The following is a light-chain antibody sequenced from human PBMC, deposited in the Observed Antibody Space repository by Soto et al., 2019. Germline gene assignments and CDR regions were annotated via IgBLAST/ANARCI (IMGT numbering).Light chain of an antibody. Sequence: EIVLTQSPDTLSLSPGERATLSCRASQSVDSDYLAWYQQKPGRAPRLLIFGASSRAIGIPDRLSGSGSGIEVTLSISRLEPEDFAVYYCQKSGGSPRWTFGRGTKVDMK. J-gene: IGKJ1*01. CDR1: QSVDSDY. CDR3: QKSGGSPRWT. CDR2: GAS. V-gene: IGKV3-20*01.